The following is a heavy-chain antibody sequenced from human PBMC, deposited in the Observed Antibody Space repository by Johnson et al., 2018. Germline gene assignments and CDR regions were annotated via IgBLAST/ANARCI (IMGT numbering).Heavy chain of an antibody. Sequence: VQLVQSGGGVVQPGRSLRLSCAASGFTFSTHAINWVRQAPGKGLEWVAVISYDGSDKYYADSVKDRFTISRDNSKNTLYLQLNSLRAEDTAVYYCARGVFDGYMDVWGKGTTVTVSS. CDR3: ARGVFDGYMDV. V-gene: IGHV3-30-3*01. CDR1: GFTFSTHA. D-gene: IGHD3-9*01. CDR2: ISYDGSDK. J-gene: IGHJ6*03.